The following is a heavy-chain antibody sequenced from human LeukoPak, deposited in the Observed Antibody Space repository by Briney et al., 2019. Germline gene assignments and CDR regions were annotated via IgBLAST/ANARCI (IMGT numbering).Heavy chain of an antibody. CDR3: ARWHQLALDY. Sequence: PGGPLRLSCAASGFTLSNYDMNWVRQAPGKGLEWVSSISSSGSYIYYADSVKGRFIISRDNAKNSLYLQMYSLRAEDTAVYYCARWHQLALDYWGQGTLVTVSS. V-gene: IGHV3-21*01. J-gene: IGHJ4*02. D-gene: IGHD6-13*01. CDR1: GFTLSNYD. CDR2: ISSSGSYI.